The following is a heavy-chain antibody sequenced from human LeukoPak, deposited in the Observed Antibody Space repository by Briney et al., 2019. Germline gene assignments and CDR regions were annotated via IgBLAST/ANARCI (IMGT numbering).Heavy chain of an antibody. CDR3: ARGPMAGMGYWFDP. CDR1: GFTFSDYY. Sequence: GGSLRLSCAASGFTFSDYYMSWIRQAPGKGLEWVSYISSSGSTIYYANSVKGRFTISRDNAKNSLYLQMNSLRAEDTAVYYCARGPMAGMGYWFDPWGQGTLVTVSS. V-gene: IGHV3-11*01. CDR2: ISSSGSTI. D-gene: IGHD3-16*01. J-gene: IGHJ5*02.